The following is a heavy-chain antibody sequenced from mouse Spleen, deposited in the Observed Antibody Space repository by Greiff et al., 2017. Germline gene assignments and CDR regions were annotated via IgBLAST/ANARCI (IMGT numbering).Heavy chain of an antibody. V-gene: IGHV5-9-2*01. Sequence: EVQGVESGGGLVKPGGSLKLSCAASGFTFSSYGMSWVRQTPEKRLEWVATISGGGSYTYYPDSVKGRFTISRDNAKNNLYLQMSSLRSEDTALYYCARIYYGSYYAMDYWGQGTSVTVSS. J-gene: IGHJ4*01. D-gene: IGHD2-1*01. CDR1: GFTFSSYG. CDR2: ISGGGSYT. CDR3: ARIYYGSYYAMDY.